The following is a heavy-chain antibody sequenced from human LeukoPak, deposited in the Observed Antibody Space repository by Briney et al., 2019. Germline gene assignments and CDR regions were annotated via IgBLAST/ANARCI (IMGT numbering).Heavy chain of an antibody. D-gene: IGHD3-22*01. CDR3: ARGSARYYDSSGYPYLDY. CDR1: GGTFSSYA. V-gene: IGHV1-69*13. Sequence: GASVKVSCKASGGTFSSYAISWVRQAPGQGLEWMGGIIPIFGTANYAQKFQGRVTITADESTSTAYMELSSLRSEDTAVYYCARGSARYYDSSGYPYLDYWGQGTLVTVSS. CDR2: IIPIFGTA. J-gene: IGHJ4*02.